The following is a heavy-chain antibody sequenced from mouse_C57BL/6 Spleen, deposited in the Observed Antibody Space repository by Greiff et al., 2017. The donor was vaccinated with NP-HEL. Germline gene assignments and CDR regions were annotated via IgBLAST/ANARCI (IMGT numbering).Heavy chain of an antibody. V-gene: IGHV1-82*01. CDR2: IYPGDGDT. J-gene: IGHJ2*01. CDR3: ARGPSYFDY. CDR1: GYAFSSSW. Sequence: QVQLKESGPELVRPGASVKISCKASGYAFSSSWMNWVKQRPGKGLEWIGRIYPGDGDTNYNGKFKGKATLTADKSSSTAYMQLSSLTSEDSAVYFCARGPSYFDYWGQGTTLTVSS.